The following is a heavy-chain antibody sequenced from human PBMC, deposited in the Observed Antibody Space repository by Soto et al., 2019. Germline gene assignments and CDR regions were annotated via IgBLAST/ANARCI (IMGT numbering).Heavy chain of an antibody. CDR1: GFTFSSYA. CDR3: AKDLYSSVWYSYFDY. CDR2: ISCIGDST. J-gene: IGHJ4*02. D-gene: IGHD6-19*01. Sequence: GGSLRLSCAASGFTFSSYAMNWVRQPPGKGLEWVSGISCIGDSTYYADSVKCCFTISRDNSKNTLYLQMNSLRAEDTAIYYCAKDLYSSVWYSYFDYWGQGTLVTVSS. V-gene: IGHV3-23*01.